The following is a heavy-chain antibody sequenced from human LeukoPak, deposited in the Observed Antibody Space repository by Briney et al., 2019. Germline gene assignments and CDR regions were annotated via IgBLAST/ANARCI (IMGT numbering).Heavy chain of an antibody. V-gene: IGHV1-18*01. D-gene: IGHD1-7*01. CDR3: AVSLGNELHLYYYGMDV. CDR1: GYTFTGYG. Sequence: ASVKLSCKASGYTFTGYGYSWVRQAPGQGLEWMGWIGAYNGNTNYAQKLQGRVTMTTDTSTSTAYMELRSLRSDDAAVYYCAVSLGNELHLYYYGMDVWGQGTTVTVSS. CDR2: IGAYNGNT. J-gene: IGHJ6*01.